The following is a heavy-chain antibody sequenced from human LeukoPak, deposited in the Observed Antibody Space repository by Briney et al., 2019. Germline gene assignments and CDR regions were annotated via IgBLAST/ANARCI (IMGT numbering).Heavy chain of an antibody. D-gene: IGHD6-13*01. CDR3: ARPFSSTWYKY. CDR1: GFTFSSYW. V-gene: IGHV3-7*01. Sequence: GGPLRLSCAASGFTFSSYWMSWVRQAPGKGLEWVASINEDGSEKYYVDSVKARFTISRDNGKNSLFLQMSSLRADDTAVFYCARPFSSTWYKYWGQGALVTVSS. J-gene: IGHJ4*02. CDR2: INEDGSEK.